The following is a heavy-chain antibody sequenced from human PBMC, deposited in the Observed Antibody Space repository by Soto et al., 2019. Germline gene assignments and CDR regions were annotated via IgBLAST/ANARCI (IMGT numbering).Heavy chain of an antibody. D-gene: IGHD3-22*01. CDR3: ARGRAYYYDSSGYSVDY. CDR1: GGSVSSGSYY. CDR2: IYYSGST. Sequence: SETLSRTCTVSGGSVSSGSYYWGWILQPPGKGLEWIVYIYYSGSTNYNPSLKSRVTISVDTSKNQFSLKLSSVTAADTAVYYCARGRAYYYDSSGYSVDYWGQGTLVTVSS. V-gene: IGHV4-61*01. J-gene: IGHJ4*02.